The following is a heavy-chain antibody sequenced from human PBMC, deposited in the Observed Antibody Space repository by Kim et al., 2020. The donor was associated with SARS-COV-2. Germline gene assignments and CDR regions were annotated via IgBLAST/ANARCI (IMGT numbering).Heavy chain of an antibody. Sequence: ASVKVSCKAFGYTFTSYGMNWVRQAPGQGLEWMGWINTDTGNPTYAQSFTGRIDFSLDTSVSTAYLQISGLRSEDTAVYYCASVSWGQGTLVTVSS. CDR1: GYTFTSYG. V-gene: IGHV7-4-1*02. CDR3: ASVS. CDR2: INTDTGNP. D-gene: IGHD3-16*02. J-gene: IGHJ4*02.